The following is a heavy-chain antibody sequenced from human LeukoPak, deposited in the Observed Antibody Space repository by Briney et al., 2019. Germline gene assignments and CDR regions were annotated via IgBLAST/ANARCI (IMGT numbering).Heavy chain of an antibody. V-gene: IGHV3-23*01. Sequence: PGGSLRLSCAASGFTFSSYAMSWVRQAPGKGLEWVSAISGSGGSTYYADSVKGRFTISRDNSKNTLYLQMNSLRAEDTAVHYCAKGVSYDFWSGYYGLDYWGQGTLVTVSS. CDR3: AKGVSYDFWSGYYGLDY. J-gene: IGHJ4*02. CDR1: GFTFSSYA. D-gene: IGHD3-3*01. CDR2: ISGSGGST.